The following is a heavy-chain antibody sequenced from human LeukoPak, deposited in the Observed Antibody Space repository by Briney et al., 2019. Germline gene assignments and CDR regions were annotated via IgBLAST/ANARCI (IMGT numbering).Heavy chain of an antibody. CDR2: IKSKTDGGTT. CDR3: TKCHSYYDFWSGPLYYMDV. CDR1: GFTFSNAW. D-gene: IGHD3-3*01. J-gene: IGHJ6*03. V-gene: IGHV3-15*01. Sequence: GGSLRLSCAASGFTFSNAWMSWVRQAPGKGLEWVGRIKSKTDGGTTDYAAPVKGRFTISRDDSKNTLYLQMNSLKTEDTAVYYCTKCHSYYDFWSGPLYYMDVWGKGTTVTVSS.